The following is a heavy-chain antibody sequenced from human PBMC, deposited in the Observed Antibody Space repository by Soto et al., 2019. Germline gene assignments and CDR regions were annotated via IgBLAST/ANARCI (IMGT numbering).Heavy chain of an antibody. D-gene: IGHD2-2*01. Sequence: GGSLRLSCVASGFTFSISNMKWVRQAPGKGLEWVSSISDGSSYIYYADSVKGRFTVSRDNAKNSLYLQMDSLRVEDTAVYYCTRAYSSSFADWGQGTLVTVSS. CDR2: ISDGSSYI. CDR1: GFTFSISN. J-gene: IGHJ4*02. CDR3: TRAYSSSFAD. V-gene: IGHV3-21*01.